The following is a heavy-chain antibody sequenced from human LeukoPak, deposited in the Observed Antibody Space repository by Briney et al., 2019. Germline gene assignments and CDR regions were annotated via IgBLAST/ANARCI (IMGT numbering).Heavy chain of an antibody. CDR2: IYYSGST. D-gene: IGHD6-6*01. Sequence: SQTLSLTCTVSGGSISSGDYYWSWIRQPPGKGLEWIGYIYYSGSTYYNPSLKSRVTISVDTSKNQFSLKLSSVTAADTVVYYCARVFGSSGAFDIWGQGTMVTVSS. V-gene: IGHV4-30-4*08. CDR1: GGSISSGDYY. J-gene: IGHJ3*02. CDR3: ARVFGSSGAFDI.